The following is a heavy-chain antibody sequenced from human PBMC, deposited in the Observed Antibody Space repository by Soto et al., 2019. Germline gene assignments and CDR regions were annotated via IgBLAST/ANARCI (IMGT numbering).Heavy chain of an antibody. Sequence: GGSLRLSCAASGFTFSDYYMSWIRQAPGKGLEWVSYISSSSSYTNYADSVKGRFTISRDNAKNSLYLQMNSLRAEDTAVYYCARGNKLLWFGEFFDYWGQGTLVTVSS. CDR3: ARGNKLLWFGEFFDY. J-gene: IGHJ4*02. CDR1: GFTFSDYY. D-gene: IGHD3-10*01. V-gene: IGHV3-11*06. CDR2: ISSSSSYT.